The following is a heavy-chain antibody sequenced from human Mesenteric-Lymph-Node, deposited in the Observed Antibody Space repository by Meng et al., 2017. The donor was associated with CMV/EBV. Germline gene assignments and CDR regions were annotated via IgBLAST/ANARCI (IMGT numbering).Heavy chain of an antibody. D-gene: IGHD3-9*01. V-gene: IGHV4-34*01. CDR3: ARGSSYDILTGYFDY. CDR2: INHSGST. CDR1: GGSFSGYY. Sequence: GGAVLFRPSETLSCTCSVYGGSFSGYYWNWIRQSPEKGLEWIGEINHSGSTTYNPSFTSRIIISVDTSTNQISLNMSSVTAADTAVYYCARGSSYDILTGYFDYWGQGALVTVSS. J-gene: IGHJ4*02.